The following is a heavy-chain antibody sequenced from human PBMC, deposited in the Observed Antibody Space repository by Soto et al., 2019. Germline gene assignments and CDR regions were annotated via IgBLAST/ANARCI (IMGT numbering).Heavy chain of an antibody. CDR3: ARGLSVKDIVVGPAAYPGWFDP. D-gene: IGHD2-2*01. CDR1: GFTFSSYS. J-gene: IGHJ5*02. V-gene: IGHV3-21*01. CDR2: ISSNSSYI. Sequence: GSLELSCAASGFTFSSYSMNLVRQAPGKGLEWVSFISSNSSYIYYADSVKGRFTISRDNAKNSLYLQMNSLRAEDTAVYYCARGLSVKDIVVGPAAYPGWFDPWGQGTLVTV.